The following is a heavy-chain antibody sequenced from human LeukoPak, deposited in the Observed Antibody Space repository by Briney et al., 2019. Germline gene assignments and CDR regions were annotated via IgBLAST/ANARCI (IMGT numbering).Heavy chain of an antibody. CDR3: ARDSGTTGEVKFDP. D-gene: IGHD3-10*01. Sequence: SETLSLTCTVSGGSISSYYWSWIRQPAGTALEWIGRIYTSGTITYNPSLKSRVTMSVDTSKNQFSLKLSSVAAADTAVYYCARDSGTTGEVKFDPWGQGTLVTVSS. V-gene: IGHV4-4*07. J-gene: IGHJ5*02. CDR1: GGSISSYY. CDR2: IYTSGTI.